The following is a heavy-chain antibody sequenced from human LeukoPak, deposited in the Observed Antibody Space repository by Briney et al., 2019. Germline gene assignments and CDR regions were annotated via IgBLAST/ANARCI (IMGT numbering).Heavy chain of an antibody. J-gene: IGHJ4*02. CDR3: TSRPRGDYPYFDY. CDR2: IYSGGDT. D-gene: IGHD4-17*01. V-gene: IGHV3-66*01. CDR1: GFTVSRRY. Sequence: PGGSLRLSCAAAGFTVSRRYMSWVRQAPGKGLEWVSLIYSGGDTYYADSVKGRFTISRDNSTNTLYLPMNRPRAEDTAVYYCTSRPRGDYPYFDYWGQGTLATVSS.